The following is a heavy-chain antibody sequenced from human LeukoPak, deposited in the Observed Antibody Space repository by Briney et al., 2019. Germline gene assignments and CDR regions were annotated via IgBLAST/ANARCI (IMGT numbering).Heavy chain of an antibody. V-gene: IGHV4-38-2*02. CDR3: ARTMVRGGYGLDV. J-gene: IGHJ6*02. CDR2: IYYDGTT. Sequence: SETLSLTCTVSHYSINSGYYWGWIRQPPGKGLEWIGYIYYDGTTKYNPSLKSRVTISVDTSKNQFSLKLSIVTAADTAVCYCARTMVRGGYGLDVWGQGTTVTVSS. CDR1: HYSINSGYY. D-gene: IGHD3-10*01.